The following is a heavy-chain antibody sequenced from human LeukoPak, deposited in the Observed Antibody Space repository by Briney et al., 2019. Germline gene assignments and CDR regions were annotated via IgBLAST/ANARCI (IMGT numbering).Heavy chain of an antibody. CDR1: GFTFSSYG. V-gene: IGHV3-30*03. CDR3: AGAYSSSWPSDY. D-gene: IGHD6-13*01. CDR2: ISYDGSNK. Sequence: GGSLRLSCAASGFTFSSYGMHWVRQAPGKGLEWVAVISYDGSNKYHADSVKGRFTISRDNSKNTLYLQMNSLRAEDTAVYYCAGAYSSSWPSDYWGQGTLVTVSS. J-gene: IGHJ4*02.